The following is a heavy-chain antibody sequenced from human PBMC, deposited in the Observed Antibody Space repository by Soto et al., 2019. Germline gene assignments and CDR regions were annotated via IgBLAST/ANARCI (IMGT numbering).Heavy chain of an antibody. CDR3: ATGVLSFPYGMEV. V-gene: IGHV3-23*01. D-gene: IGHD3-10*01. CDR1: GFTFNTYP. J-gene: IGHJ6*02. CDR2: ISSTAGRTS. Sequence: EVQLLQSGGGFRPPGGSVRLSCATSGFTFNTYPMTWVRQAPGKGLEWVASISSTAGRTSSYADSVKGRFAIARDFSDNSGYPEMNNLGVDDTAVYLCATGVLSFPYGMEVWGQGTTVTVSS.